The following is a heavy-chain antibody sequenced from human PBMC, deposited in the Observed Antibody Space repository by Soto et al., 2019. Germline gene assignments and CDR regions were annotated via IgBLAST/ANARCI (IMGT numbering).Heavy chain of an antibody. CDR1: GYTFISYA. D-gene: IGHD3-9*01. CDR3: ARDSLTRTPWGSATAQLSYYGMDV. CDR2: VSPYSGNT. J-gene: IGHJ6*02. V-gene: IGHV1-18*01. Sequence: ASVKVSCKASGYTFISYAISWVRHVPGQGFEWMGRVSPYSGNTDSAQRFQGRVTMTADTSTNTAYMDLRNLRSDDTAVYFCARDSLTRTPWGSATAQLSYYGMDVWGQGTMVTVSS.